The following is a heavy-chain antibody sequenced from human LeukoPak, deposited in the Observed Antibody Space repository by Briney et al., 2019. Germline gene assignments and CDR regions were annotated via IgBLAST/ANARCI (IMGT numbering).Heavy chain of an antibody. J-gene: IGHJ4*02. V-gene: IGHV3-30*02. CDR2: IRHDGSIK. D-gene: IGHD3-10*01. CDR1: GFIFSTYG. Sequence: PGGSLRLSCAASGFIFSTYGMYWVRQAPGKGLEWVAFIRHDGSIKNYADSVKGRSTISRDNSKNTLYLQMNSLRAEDTAVYYCAKVLRITMVRGVIEDRVRGVIEDRDKTFDYWGQGTLVTVSS. CDR3: AKVLRITMVRGVIEDRVRGVIEDRDKTFDY.